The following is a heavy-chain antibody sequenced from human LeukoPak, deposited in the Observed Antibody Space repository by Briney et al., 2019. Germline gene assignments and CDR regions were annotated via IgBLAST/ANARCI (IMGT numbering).Heavy chain of an antibody. CDR2: ISSSGSTI. CDR3: ARDKRLPWSGYYLNYYYYMDV. Sequence: GGSLRLSCAASGFTFSDYYMSWLRQAPGKGLEWVSYISSSGSTIYYADSVKGRFTISRDNAKNSLYLQMNSLRAEDTAVYYCARDKRLPWSGYYLNYYYYMDVWGKGTTVTVSS. D-gene: IGHD3-3*01. J-gene: IGHJ6*03. CDR1: GFTFSDYY. V-gene: IGHV3-11*04.